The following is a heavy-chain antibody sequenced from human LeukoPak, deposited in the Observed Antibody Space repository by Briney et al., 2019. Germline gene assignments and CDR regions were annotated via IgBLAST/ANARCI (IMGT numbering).Heavy chain of an antibody. Sequence: PSETLSLTCTVSGASISSSSYSWGWIRQPPGKGLAWIGSIYNSGSTYYNPSLKSRVTIPVDTSKNQFSLKLSSVTAADTAVYYCARDFWSGRNWFDPWGQGTLVTVSS. CDR3: ARDFWSGRNWFDP. D-gene: IGHD3-3*01. CDR2: IYNSGST. V-gene: IGHV4-39*07. CDR1: GASISSSSYS. J-gene: IGHJ5*02.